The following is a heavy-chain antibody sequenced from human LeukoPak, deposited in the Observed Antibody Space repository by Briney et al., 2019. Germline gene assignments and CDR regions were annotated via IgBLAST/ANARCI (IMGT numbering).Heavy chain of an antibody. Sequence: PSETLSLTCTVSGGSINSHYWSWVRQAPGKGLEWVSSISGGSTYYADSRKGRFTISRDNSKNTLHLQMNSLRAEDTAVYYCARDPGYYYDSSGYHYFDYWGQGTLVTVSS. J-gene: IGHJ4*02. D-gene: IGHD3-22*01. V-gene: IGHV3-38-3*01. CDR3: ARDPGYYYDSSGYHYFDY. CDR1: GGSINSHY. CDR2: ISGGST.